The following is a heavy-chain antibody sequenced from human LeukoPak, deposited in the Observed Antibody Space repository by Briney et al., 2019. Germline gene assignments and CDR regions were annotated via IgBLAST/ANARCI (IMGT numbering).Heavy chain of an antibody. D-gene: IGHD4-23*01. CDR1: GYTLTELS. Sequence: GASVKVSCKVSGYTLTELSMHWVRQAPGKGLEWMGGFDPEDGETIYAQKFQGRVTTTEDTSTDTAYMELSSLRSEDTAVYYCATDSTVVRYFDYWGQGTLVTVSS. CDR2: FDPEDGET. CDR3: ATDSTVVRYFDY. J-gene: IGHJ4*02. V-gene: IGHV1-24*01.